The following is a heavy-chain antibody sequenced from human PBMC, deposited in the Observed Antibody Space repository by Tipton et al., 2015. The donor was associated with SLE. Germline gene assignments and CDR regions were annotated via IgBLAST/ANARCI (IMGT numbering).Heavy chain of an antibody. J-gene: IGHJ6*02. CDR3: AKDFTNYGMDV. D-gene: IGHD3-16*01. Sequence: SLRLSCAASGFSLSGYGMHWVRQAPGKGPEWLTFIRPDGSHESYGDSVKGRFTISRDTSKNTLFLQMKSLRVDNTGVYYCAKDFTNYGMDVWGQGTTVTVSS. CDR1: GFSLSGYG. V-gene: IGHV3-30*02. CDR2: IRPDGSHE.